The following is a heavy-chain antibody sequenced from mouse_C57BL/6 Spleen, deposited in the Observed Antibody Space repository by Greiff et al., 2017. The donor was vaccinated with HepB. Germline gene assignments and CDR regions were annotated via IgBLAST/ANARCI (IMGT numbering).Heavy chain of an antibody. Sequence: VKLMESGAELVKPGASVKISCKASGYAFSSYWMNWVKQRPGKGLEWIGQIYPGDGDTNYNGKFKGKATLTADKSSSTAYMQLSSLTSEDSAVYFCARIYYDYEGYAMDYWGQGTSVTVSS. J-gene: IGHJ4*01. V-gene: IGHV1-80*01. CDR2: IYPGDGDT. D-gene: IGHD2-4*01. CDR3: ARIYYDYEGYAMDY. CDR1: GYAFSSYW.